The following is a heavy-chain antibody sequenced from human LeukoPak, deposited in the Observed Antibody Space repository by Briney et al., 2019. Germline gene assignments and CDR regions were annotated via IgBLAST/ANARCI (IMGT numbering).Heavy chain of an antibody. V-gene: IGHV3-21*01. CDR3: ARDGDGTSCSGFDP. Sequence: GGSLRLSCAASGFTFSSYSMNWVRQAPGKGLEGVSSISSSSSYIYYADSVKGRFTISRDNAKNSLYLQMNSLRAEDTAVYYCARDGDGTSCSGFDPWGQGTLVTVSS. J-gene: IGHJ5*02. D-gene: IGHD2-2*01. CDR1: GFTFSSYS. CDR2: ISSSSSYI.